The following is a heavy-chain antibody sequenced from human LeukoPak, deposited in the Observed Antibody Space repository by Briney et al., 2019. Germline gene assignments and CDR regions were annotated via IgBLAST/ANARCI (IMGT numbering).Heavy chain of an antibody. CDR3: ARQEDYYYYYGMDV. J-gene: IGHJ6*02. Sequence: ASVKVSCKASGGTFSSYAISWVRQAPGQGLEWMGRIIPILGIANYAQKFQGRVTVTADKSTSTAYMELSSLRSEDTAVYYCARQEDYYYYYGMDVWGQGTTVTVSS. CDR1: GGTFSSYA. CDR2: IIPILGIA. V-gene: IGHV1-69*04.